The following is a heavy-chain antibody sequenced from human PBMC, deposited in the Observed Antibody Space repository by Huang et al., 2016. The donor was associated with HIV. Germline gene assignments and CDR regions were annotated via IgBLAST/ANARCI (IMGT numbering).Heavy chain of an antibody. D-gene: IGHD3-10*01. CDR1: GFSFDSFA. J-gene: IGHJ5*02. V-gene: IGHV3-21*01. Sequence: DVQLVESGGGLVKPGGSLRLSWEASGFSFDSFAMHWVRQAPGKGLEWVASLIAGGSVKDYAASMTGRFTVSRDNAKNSLYLQMNSLRPEDTAVYYCVRENYGSGSTLHWFDPWGQGTLVTVSS. CDR3: VRENYGSGSTLHWFDP. CDR2: LIAGGSVK.